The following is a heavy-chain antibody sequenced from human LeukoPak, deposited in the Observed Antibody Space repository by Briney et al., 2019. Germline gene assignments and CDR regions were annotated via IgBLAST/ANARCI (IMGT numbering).Heavy chain of an antibody. CDR1: GGSISSSNW. D-gene: IGHD6-19*01. Sequence: SGTLSLTCAVSGGSISSSNWWSWVRQPPGKGLEWIGSIYYSGSTYYNPSLKSQVTISVDTSKNQFSLKLSSVTAGDTAVYYCARVLSGWSPTFDYWGQGTLVTVSS. V-gene: IGHV4-4*02. CDR3: ARVLSGWSPTFDY. CDR2: IYYSGST. J-gene: IGHJ4*02.